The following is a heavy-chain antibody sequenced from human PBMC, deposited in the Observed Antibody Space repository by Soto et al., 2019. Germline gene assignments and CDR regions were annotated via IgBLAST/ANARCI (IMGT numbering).Heavy chain of an antibody. CDR2: IYSGGST. CDR3: ARDYYGSGSSETS. D-gene: IGHD3-10*01. J-gene: IGHJ5*02. Sequence: GGSLRLSCAASGFTVSSNYMSWVRQAPGKGLEWVSVIYSGGSTYYADSVKGRFTISRDNSKNTLYLQMNSLRAEDTAVYYCARDYYGSGSSETSWGQGTLVTVSS. V-gene: IGHV3-66*01. CDR1: GFTVSSNY.